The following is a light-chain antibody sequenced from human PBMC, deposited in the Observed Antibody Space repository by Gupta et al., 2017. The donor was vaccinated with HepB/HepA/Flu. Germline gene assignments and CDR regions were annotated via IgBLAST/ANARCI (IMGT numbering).Light chain of an antibody. CDR2: GNS. V-gene: IGLV1-40*01. CDR1: SSNIGAGYD. J-gene: IGLJ2*01. Sequence: QSVLTRPPSLSGAPGQRATISCTGTSSNIGAGYDVHWYQQLPGTAPKLLIYGNSNRPSGVPDRFSGSKSGTSASLAITGLQAEDEADYYCQSYDSSLSGSVVFGGGTKLTVL. CDR3: QSYDSSLSGSVV.